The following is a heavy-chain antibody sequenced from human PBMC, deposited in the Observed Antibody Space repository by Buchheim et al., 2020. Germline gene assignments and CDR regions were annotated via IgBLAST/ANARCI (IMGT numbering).Heavy chain of an antibody. V-gene: IGHV4-4*07. CDR3: ARTILTGYTLYYFDY. Sequence: QVQLQESGPGLVKPSETLSLSCTVSGASISNYYWRWIRQPAGKGLEWIGRIYISGSTKENPSLKSRVTMSVDTSKNQFSLKLTSVTAADTAVYYCARTILTGYTLYYFDYWGQGT. CDR2: IYISGST. CDR1: GASISNYY. J-gene: IGHJ4*02. D-gene: IGHD3-9*01.